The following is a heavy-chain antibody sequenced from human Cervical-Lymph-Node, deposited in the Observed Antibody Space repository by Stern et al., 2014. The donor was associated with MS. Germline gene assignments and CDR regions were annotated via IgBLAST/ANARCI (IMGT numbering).Heavy chain of an antibody. J-gene: IGHJ4*02. D-gene: IGHD1-26*01. CDR1: GFSFSDYY. CDR2: ISSSDNTK. Sequence: QVQLVESGGGFVKPGGSLRLSCVASGFSFSDYYMSWIRQVPGKGLEWVSYISSSDNTKEYADSVKGRFTISRDNVKSSVYLQMNNLRPEDTAVYYCVREGPTYHFDNWGQGTLVTVSS. V-gene: IGHV3-11*01. CDR3: VREGPTYHFDN.